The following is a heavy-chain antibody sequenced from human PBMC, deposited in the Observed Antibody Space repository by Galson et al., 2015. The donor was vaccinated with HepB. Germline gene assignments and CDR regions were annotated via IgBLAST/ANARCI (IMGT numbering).Heavy chain of an antibody. CDR2: IRNGANYYAT. D-gene: IGHD3/OR15-3a*01. V-gene: IGHV3-73*01. Sequence: SLRLSCAASGFTFSGSGIHWVRQAPGKGREWVGRIRNGANYYATDSAPSVRGRFTVSRDDLKSTAYLQMNSLTPEDTAVYYCTRPGYGSSWFLDYAHGVDVWGQGTTVIVS. CDR3: TRPGYGSSWFLDYAHGVDV. J-gene: IGHJ6*02. CDR1: GFTFSGSG.